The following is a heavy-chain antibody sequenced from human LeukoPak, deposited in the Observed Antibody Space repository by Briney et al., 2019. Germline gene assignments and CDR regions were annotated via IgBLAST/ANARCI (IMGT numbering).Heavy chain of an antibody. J-gene: IGHJ4*02. CDR2: IYHSGRT. CDR1: GYSISSGYY. CDR3: ATSGWYLLPGVY. D-gene: IGHD6-19*01. V-gene: IGHV4-38-2*02. Sequence: PSETLSLTCTVSGYSISSGYYWGWIRQPPGKGLEWIGSIYHSGRTFYNPSLKSRVTISVDTPKNQFSLKLTSVTAADTAVYYCATSGWYLLPGVYWGQGTLVTVSS.